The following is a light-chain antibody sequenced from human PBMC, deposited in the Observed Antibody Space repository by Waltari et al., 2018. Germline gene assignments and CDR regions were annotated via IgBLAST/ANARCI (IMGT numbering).Light chain of an antibody. J-gene: IGLJ3*02. Sequence: QSALTQPASVSRSPGQSFTFSSTGTRMDVGSYKLFSWYQHHPGKAPKHMIYEVSKRPSGVSTRFSGAKSGNAASLTIAGLQAEDEADYDCCSYAGSDNHWVFGGGTRLTVL. CDR3: CSYAGSDNHWV. V-gene: IGLV2-23*02. CDR2: EVS. CDR1: RMDVGSYKL.